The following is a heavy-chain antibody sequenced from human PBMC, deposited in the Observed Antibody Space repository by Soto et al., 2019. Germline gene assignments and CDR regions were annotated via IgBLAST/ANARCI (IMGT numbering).Heavy chain of an antibody. CDR1: GYTFASYA. Sequence: QVQLVQSGAEVKKPGASVKVSCRASGYTFASYAISRVRQAPGQGLEWMGWISAYNGNTNYAQNFQGRVTMTTDTSTSTAYMELRSLRSDDTAVYYCARDPRVYYDSSGYYWVYWGQGTLVTVSS. J-gene: IGHJ4*02. CDR3: ARDPRVYYDSSGYYWVY. D-gene: IGHD3-22*01. CDR2: ISAYNGNT. V-gene: IGHV1-18*01.